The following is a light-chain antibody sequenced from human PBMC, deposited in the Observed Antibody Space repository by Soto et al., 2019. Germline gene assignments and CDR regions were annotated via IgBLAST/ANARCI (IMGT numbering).Light chain of an antibody. J-gene: IGLJ3*02. V-gene: IGLV1-47*01. CDR1: SSNIGSNF. Sequence: QSVLTQPPSASGTPGQRVTISCSGSSSNIGSNFVYWYQQFPGTAPKLLIYRNNQRPSGVPDRFSGSKSGTSASLAISGLPSEDEADYYCAAWDDSLSALVFGGGTKLTVL. CDR2: RNN. CDR3: AAWDDSLSALV.